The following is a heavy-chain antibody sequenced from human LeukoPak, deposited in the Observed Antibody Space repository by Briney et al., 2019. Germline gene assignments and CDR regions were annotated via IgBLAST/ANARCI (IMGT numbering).Heavy chain of an antibody. J-gene: IGHJ6*03. CDR3: ARHSNYYGSGRYYYYYMGV. CDR1: GGSISSYY. V-gene: IGHV4-4*07. CDR2: IYTSGST. D-gene: IGHD3-10*01. Sequence: SETLSLTCTVSGGSISSYYWSWIRQPAGKGLEWIGRIYTSGSTNYNPSLKSRVTMSVDTSKNQFSLKLSSVTAADTAVYYCARHSNYYGSGRYYYYYMGVWGKGTTVTISS.